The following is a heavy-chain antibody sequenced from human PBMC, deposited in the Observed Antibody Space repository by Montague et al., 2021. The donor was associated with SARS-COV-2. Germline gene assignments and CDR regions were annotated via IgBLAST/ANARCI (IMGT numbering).Heavy chain of an antibody. CDR3: ARGSSGGDLVIRSGMDV. CDR2: IYSGGTT. J-gene: IGHJ6*02. Sequence: SLRLSCAASGFTVSSNYMSWVRQAPGKGLEWVSIIYSGGTTYYADSVKGRFTISRDNSKNSLYLQMNSLRAEDTAVYYCARGSSGGDLVIRSGMDVWGQGTTVTVSS. V-gene: IGHV3-53*01. D-gene: IGHD2-21*01. CDR1: GFTVSSNY.